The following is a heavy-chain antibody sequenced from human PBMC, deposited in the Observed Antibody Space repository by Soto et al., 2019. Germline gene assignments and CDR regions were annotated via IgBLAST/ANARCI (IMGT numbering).Heavy chain of an antibody. V-gene: IGHV3-7*03. J-gene: IGHJ5*02. D-gene: IGHD2-8*01. CDR1: GFTSSSSW. Sequence: LRLSCAASGFTSSSSWMHWVCQAPEKGLEWVADIKCDGSEKYYVDSVKGRLTISRDNAKNSLYLQVNSLRAEDMTVYYCVRGRPYLGYCTNGVCYWFDPWAQGTLVTVSS. CDR3: VRGRPYLGYCTNGVCYWFDP. CDR2: IKCDGSEK.